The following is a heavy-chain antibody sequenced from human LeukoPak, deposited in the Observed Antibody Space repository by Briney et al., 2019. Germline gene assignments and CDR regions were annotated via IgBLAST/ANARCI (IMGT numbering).Heavy chain of an antibody. Sequence: SETLSLTCAVYGGSFSGYYWSWIRQPPGKGLEWIGEINHSGSTNYNPSLKSRVTISVDTSKNQFSLKLSSVTAADTAVYYCARDWQWLVRFDYWGQGTPVTVSS. CDR2: INHSGST. V-gene: IGHV4-34*01. CDR3: ARDWQWLVRFDY. J-gene: IGHJ4*02. D-gene: IGHD6-19*01. CDR1: GGSFSGYY.